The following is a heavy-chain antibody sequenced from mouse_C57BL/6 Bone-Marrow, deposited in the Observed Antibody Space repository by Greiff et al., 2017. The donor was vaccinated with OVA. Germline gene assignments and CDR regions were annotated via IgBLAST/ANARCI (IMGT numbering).Heavy chain of an antibody. CDR1: GYTFTSYT. D-gene: IGHD2-3*01. Sequence: QVQLQQSGAELARPGASVKMSCKASGYTFTSYTMHWVKQRHGQGLEWIGYINPSSGYTKYNQKFKDKATLTVDKSSSKAYMQLSSLTSENTADYYCTREIYDGYYPFAYWGQGTLVTVSA. V-gene: IGHV1-4*01. CDR3: TREIYDGYYPFAY. CDR2: INPSSGYT. J-gene: IGHJ3*01.